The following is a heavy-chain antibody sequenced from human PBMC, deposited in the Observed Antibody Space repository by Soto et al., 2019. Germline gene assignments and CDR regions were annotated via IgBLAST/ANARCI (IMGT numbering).Heavy chain of an antibody. V-gene: IGHV3-30*18. CDR3: AKDLSYYYDSSGYGYFDY. CDR2: ISYDGSNK. Sequence: GSLRLSCAASGFTFSSYGMHWVRQAPGKGLEWVAVISYDGSNKYYADSVKGRFTISRDNSKNTLYLQMNSLRAEDTAVYYCAKDLSYYYDSSGYGYFDYWGQGTLVTVSS. J-gene: IGHJ4*02. CDR1: GFTFSSYG. D-gene: IGHD3-22*01.